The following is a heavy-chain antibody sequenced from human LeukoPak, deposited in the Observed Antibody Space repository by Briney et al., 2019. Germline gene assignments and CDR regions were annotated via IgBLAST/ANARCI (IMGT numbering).Heavy chain of an antibody. CDR1: GFTFSSYN. J-gene: IGHJ6*03. Sequence: GGSLRLSCAASGFTFSSYNMNWVRQAPGKGLEWVSSITSSSTYIYYADSVKGRFTISRDNARNSLYLQMNSLRVEDTAVYYCARDPYSGNYGDYYYYYMDVWGKGTTVTTSS. D-gene: IGHD1-26*01. CDR2: ITSSSTYI. V-gene: IGHV3-21*01. CDR3: ARDPYSGNYGDYYYYYMDV.